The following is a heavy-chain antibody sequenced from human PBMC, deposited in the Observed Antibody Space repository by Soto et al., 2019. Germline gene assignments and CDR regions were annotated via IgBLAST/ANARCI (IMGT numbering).Heavy chain of an antibody. Sequence: PSETLSLTCTVSGGSISNYYWSWIRQPAGKGLEWIGRVYSSGISNYNPSLKSRVTISVDTSKTQFSLKLSSVTAADTAVYYCARDRSSSVWFDPWGQGTLVTVSS. J-gene: IGHJ5*02. V-gene: IGHV4-4*07. CDR1: GGSISNYY. CDR2: VYSSGIS. D-gene: IGHD6-6*01. CDR3: ARDRSSSVWFDP.